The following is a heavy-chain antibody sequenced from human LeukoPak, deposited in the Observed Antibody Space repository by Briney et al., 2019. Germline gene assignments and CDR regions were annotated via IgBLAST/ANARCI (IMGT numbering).Heavy chain of an antibody. V-gene: IGHV3-23*01. CDR1: GFTFSSYA. CDR2: ISGGGGST. Sequence: GGSLRLSCAASGFTFSSYAMSWVRQAPGKGLEWVSTISGGGGSTYYADSVKGRFTISRDNSKNTLYLQMNSLRAEDTAVFYCAKSGLSGSTYYFDYWGQGTLVTVSS. CDR3: AKSGLSGSTYYFDY. D-gene: IGHD6-19*01. J-gene: IGHJ4*02.